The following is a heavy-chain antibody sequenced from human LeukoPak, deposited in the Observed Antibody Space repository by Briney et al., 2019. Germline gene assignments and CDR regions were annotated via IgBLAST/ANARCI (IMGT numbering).Heavy chain of an antibody. J-gene: IGHJ4*02. CDR3: ARDDARPGAYFDY. CDR2: ISSDGSDK. Sequence: PGGSLRLSCATSGFTFSSYAMHWVRQAPGKGLEWVAVISSDGSDKYYADSVKGRFTISRDYSKNTLYLQMNSLRPEDTAVYFCARDDARPGAYFDYWGQGTLVTVSS. D-gene: IGHD3-10*01. V-gene: IGHV3-30-3*01. CDR1: GFTFSSYA.